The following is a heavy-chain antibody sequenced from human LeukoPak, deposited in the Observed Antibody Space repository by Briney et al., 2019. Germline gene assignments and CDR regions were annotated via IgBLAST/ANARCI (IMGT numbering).Heavy chain of an antibody. CDR3: AKDNSEKGYYYGSGSYYGMDV. V-gene: IGHV3-23*01. CDR1: GFTFSSYA. Sequence: GGSLRLSCAASGFTFSSYAMSWVRQAPGKGLEWVSAISGSGGSTYYADSVKGRFTISRDNSKNTLYLQLNSLRAEDTAVYYCAKDNSEKGYYYGSGSYYGMDVWGQGTTVTVSS. D-gene: IGHD3-10*01. CDR2: ISGSGGST. J-gene: IGHJ6*02.